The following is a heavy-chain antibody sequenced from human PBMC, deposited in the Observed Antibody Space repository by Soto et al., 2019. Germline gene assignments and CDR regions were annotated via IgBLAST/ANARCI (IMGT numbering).Heavy chain of an antibody. CDR2: INHSGST. V-gene: IGHV4-34*01. D-gene: IGHD6-19*01. CDR3: ARVWQWLIRSHAFDI. CDR1: GGSFSGYY. J-gene: IGHJ3*02. Sequence: QVQLQQWGAGLLKPSETLSLTCAVYGGSFSGYYWSWIRQPPGKGLEWIGEINHSGSTNYNPSLKSRVTISVVTPNNQFSLKLSSVTAADTAVYYCARVWQWLIRSHAFDIWGQGTMVTVSS.